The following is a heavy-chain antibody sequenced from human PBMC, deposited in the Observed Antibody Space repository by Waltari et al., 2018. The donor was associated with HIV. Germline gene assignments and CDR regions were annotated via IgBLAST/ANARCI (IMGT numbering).Heavy chain of an antibody. CDR2: IDRDGRVS. J-gene: IGHJ6*02. CDR3: ARDVTRDYFGVYHFLFDV. Sequence: VQLVESGGTQIRPGGYMRLSCVGSGFTFGTHWLDWGRQVPGKGLQWIARIDRDGRVSTNEGLVKGRFSVSRDNAKNSMFLQLTRLTVDDSAVYHCARDVTRDYFGVYHFLFDVWGQGTTVTVSS. V-gene: IGHV3-74*03. CDR1: GFTFGTHW. D-gene: IGHD4-17*01.